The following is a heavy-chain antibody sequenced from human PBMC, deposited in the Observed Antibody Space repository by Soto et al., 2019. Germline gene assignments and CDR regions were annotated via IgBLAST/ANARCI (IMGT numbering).Heavy chain of an antibody. J-gene: IGHJ6*02. Sequence: LRLSCAASGFTFSNAWMSWVRQAPGKGLEWVGRIKSKTDGGTTDYAAPVKGRFTISRDDSKNTLYLQMNSLKTEDTAVYYCTAYYYGSGSPLIYYYYYGMDVWGQGTTVTVSS. V-gene: IGHV3-15*01. CDR1: GFTFSNAW. CDR3: TAYYYGSGSPLIYYYYYGMDV. D-gene: IGHD3-10*01. CDR2: IKSKTDGGTT.